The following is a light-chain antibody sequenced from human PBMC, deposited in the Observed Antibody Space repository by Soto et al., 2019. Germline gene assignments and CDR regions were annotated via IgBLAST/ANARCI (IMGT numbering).Light chain of an antibody. V-gene: IGKV2-28*01. CDR2: LAS. J-gene: IGKJ5*01. CDR3: MQGLQTPNT. CDR1: QSLLSTDGENY. Sequence: EIVITQSPLSLPVTPGEPASISFRSSQSLLSTDGENYLDWYLQRPGKSPQXXXYLASNRASGVPERFSGSGSGTYFTLRISRVEAEDVGIYYCMQGLQTPNTFGQGTRLEIK.